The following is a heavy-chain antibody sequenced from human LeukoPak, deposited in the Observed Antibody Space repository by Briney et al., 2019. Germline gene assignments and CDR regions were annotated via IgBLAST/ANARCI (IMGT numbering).Heavy chain of an antibody. CDR3: ARDRYYYDSGGGRGLDY. CDR1: GGSISSGGYS. CDR2: IHTSGST. J-gene: IGHJ4*02. D-gene: IGHD3-22*01. Sequence: PSQTLSLTCAVSGGSISSGGYSWSWIRQPAGKGLEWIGRIHTSGSTNYIPSLKSRVTMSGDTSKNQFSLKLSSVTAADTAVYYCARDRYYYDSGGGRGLDYWGQGTLVTVSS. V-gene: IGHV4-61*02.